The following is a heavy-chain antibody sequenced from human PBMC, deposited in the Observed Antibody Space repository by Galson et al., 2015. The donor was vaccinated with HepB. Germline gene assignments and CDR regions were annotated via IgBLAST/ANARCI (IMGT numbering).Heavy chain of an antibody. J-gene: IGHJ4*02. V-gene: IGHV1-2*06. CDR3: ARDLRPTNFGVFTLDY. CDR1: GFTFIGYH. Sequence: SVKVSCKGSGFTFIGYHIHWVRQAPGQGLEWLGRINPNGGATTYAQKSQGRVTLTRTTSSKTAYMELTSLKPDDSAVYYCARDLRPTNFGVFTLDYWGQGSLVTVSS. CDR2: INPNGGAT. D-gene: IGHD3-3*01.